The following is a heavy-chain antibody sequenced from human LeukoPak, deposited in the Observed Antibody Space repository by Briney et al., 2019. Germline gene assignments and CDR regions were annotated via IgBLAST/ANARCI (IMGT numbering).Heavy chain of an antibody. V-gene: IGHV4-59*08. CDR2: LYSSGST. Sequence: SETLSLTCVVSGGSISTYYWSWIRQPPGKGLEWIGYLYSSGSTNYNPSLKSRVSISEDTSKNQVSLNLNSVTAADTAVYYCARQGRKDGPFTYGGQGTLVTVPP. CDR3: ARQGRKDGPFTY. CDR1: GGSISTYY. D-gene: IGHD5-24*01. J-gene: IGHJ4*02.